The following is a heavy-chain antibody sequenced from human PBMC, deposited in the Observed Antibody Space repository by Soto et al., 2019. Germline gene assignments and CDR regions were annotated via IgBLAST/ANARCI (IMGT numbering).Heavy chain of an antibody. Sequence: PVRSLKLSCAASRFTVSSYFMHWVRQAPGKGLEWVAVISYDGSNKYHADSVKGRFTISRDNSKNTLYLQMNSLRAEDTAVYYCAKDDSVAAADYFFDHWGQGTLVTVSS. CDR1: RFTVSSYF. CDR2: ISYDGSNK. J-gene: IGHJ4*02. D-gene: IGHD6-13*01. CDR3: AKDDSVAAADYFFDH. V-gene: IGHV3-30*18.